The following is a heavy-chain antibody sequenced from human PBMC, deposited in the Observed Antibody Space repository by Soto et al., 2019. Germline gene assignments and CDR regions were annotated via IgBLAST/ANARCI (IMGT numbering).Heavy chain of an antibody. D-gene: IGHD3-22*01. CDR2: IIPVFQTA. CDR3: ARGGSGYTWFNEF. Sequence: QKQLVQSGAEVKKPGSSVKVSCKASGGLFSSYPISWVRQVPGQGLEWMGGIIPVFQTAYYTQRFQGRVTITAVESTNTANMELSSLRFEDTAIYYCARGGSGYTWFNEFWGQGTLVTVSS. CDR1: GGLFSSYP. J-gene: IGHJ4*02. V-gene: IGHV1-69*01.